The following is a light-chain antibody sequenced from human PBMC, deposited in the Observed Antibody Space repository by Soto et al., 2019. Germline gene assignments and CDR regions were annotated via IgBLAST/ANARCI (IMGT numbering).Light chain of an antibody. J-gene: IGKJ1*01. CDR3: HEYNTWPWT. Sequence: ETVMTQSPATLSVSPGEGATLSCRASQSLNTNLAWYQQKLGQAPRVLIYGASTRATGIPARFSGSGSGTEFTLTISGLQSEDSGVYFCHEYNTWPWTFXQGTKV. V-gene: IGKV3-15*01. CDR2: GAS. CDR1: QSLNTN.